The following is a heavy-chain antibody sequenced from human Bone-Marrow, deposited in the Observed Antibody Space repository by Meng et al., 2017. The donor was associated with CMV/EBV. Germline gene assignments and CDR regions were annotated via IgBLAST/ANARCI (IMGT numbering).Heavy chain of an antibody. J-gene: IGHJ4*02. CDR2: IRSSDGTL. D-gene: IGHD2-15*01. CDR1: GFTFSDYY. Sequence: GESMELSCAASGFTFSDYYTSCIRQAPGKGLEWVSYIRSSDGTLYYADSVKGRFTIYRDNAKNSLFLQMNSLRADDTAVYYCARQGGYCSGSSCYGGYFDYWGQGSLVTVSS. V-gene: IGHV3-11*01. CDR3: ARQGGYCSGSSCYGGYFDY.